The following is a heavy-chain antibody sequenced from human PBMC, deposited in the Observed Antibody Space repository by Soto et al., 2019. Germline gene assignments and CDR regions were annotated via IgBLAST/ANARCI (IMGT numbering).Heavy chain of an antibody. Sequence: LETLSLTCAVYGGSFSGYYWSWIRQPPGKGLEWIGEINHSGSTNYNPSLKSRVTISVDTSKNQFPLKLSSVTAADTAVYYCARGRLVVVPAAQNYYYYYGMDVWGQGTTGTVSS. CDR1: GGSFSGYY. D-gene: IGHD2-2*01. CDR3: ARGRLVVVPAAQNYYYYYGMDV. CDR2: INHSGST. V-gene: IGHV4-34*01. J-gene: IGHJ6*02.